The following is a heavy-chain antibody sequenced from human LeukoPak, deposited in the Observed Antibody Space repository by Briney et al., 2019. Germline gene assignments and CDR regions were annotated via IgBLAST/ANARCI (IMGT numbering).Heavy chain of an antibody. V-gene: IGHV1-18*01. J-gene: IGHJ6*02. D-gene: IGHD4-17*01. Sequence: ASVKVSCKASGGTFSSYAISWVRQAPGQGLEWMGWISAYNGNTNYAQKLQGRVTMTTDTSTSTAYMELRSLRSDDTAVYYCARDGDYADDYGMDVWGQGTTVTVSS. CDR2: ISAYNGNT. CDR1: GGTFSSYA. CDR3: ARDGDYADDYGMDV.